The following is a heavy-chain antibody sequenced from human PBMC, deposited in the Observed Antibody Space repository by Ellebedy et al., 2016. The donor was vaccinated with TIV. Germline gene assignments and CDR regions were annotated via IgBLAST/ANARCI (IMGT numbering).Heavy chain of an antibody. CDR3: VRDDTVGNFDY. CDR2: ISTTGRM. Sequence: MPSETLSLTCSVSGDSMRTYFWTRIRQSAGKGLEWLGRISTTGRMSHNPSLESRVSITVDTSKNQFSLILRSVTAADTAVYFCVRDDTVGNFDYWGQGAPVIVSS. CDR1: GDSMRTYF. J-gene: IGHJ4*02. D-gene: IGHD4-23*01. V-gene: IGHV4-4*07.